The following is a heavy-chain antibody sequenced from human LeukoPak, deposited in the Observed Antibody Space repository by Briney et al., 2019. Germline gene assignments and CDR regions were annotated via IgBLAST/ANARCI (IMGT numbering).Heavy chain of an antibody. J-gene: IGHJ4*01. V-gene: IGHV4-39*07. Sequence: SETLSLTCTVSGDSISRSTYYWGWIRQPPGKGLEWIGSIYYSGSTYYNPSLKSRVTISVDTSKNQFSLRLSSVTAADTAVYFCATTWYYDSRGYLFEDWGHGTRVTVSS. CDR3: ATTWYYDSRGYLFED. D-gene: IGHD3-22*01. CDR2: IYYSGST. CDR1: GDSISRSTYY.